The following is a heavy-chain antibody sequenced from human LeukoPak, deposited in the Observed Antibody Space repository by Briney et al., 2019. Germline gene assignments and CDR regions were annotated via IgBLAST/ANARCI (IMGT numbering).Heavy chain of an antibody. Sequence: SETLSLTCTVSGASISSDDYDWRWIRQPPGKGLEWIGYIYYSGSTNYIPSIKSRATITVEKSKNQFSLKLSSVTAADTAVYYCAREPRRYYYDSSGYYYRAKDYYHGMDVWGQGTTVTVSS. J-gene: IGHJ6*02. D-gene: IGHD3-22*01. CDR3: AREPRRYYYDSSGYYYRAKDYYHGMDV. CDR2: IYYSGST. CDR1: GASISSDDYD. V-gene: IGHV4-61*08.